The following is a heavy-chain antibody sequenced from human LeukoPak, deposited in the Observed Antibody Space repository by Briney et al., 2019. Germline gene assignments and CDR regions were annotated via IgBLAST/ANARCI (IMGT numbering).Heavy chain of an antibody. CDR2: IYTSGST. CDR1: GGSISSGSYY. CDR3: ARERGEAMVVTPGAFDI. V-gene: IGHV4-61*02. D-gene: IGHD4-23*01. Sequence: NPSQTLSLTCTVSGGSISSGSYYWSWIRQPAGKGLEWIGRIYTSGSTNYNPSLKSRVTISVDTSKNQFSLKLRSVTAADTAVYYCARERGEAMVVTPGAFDIWGQGTMVTVSS. J-gene: IGHJ3*02.